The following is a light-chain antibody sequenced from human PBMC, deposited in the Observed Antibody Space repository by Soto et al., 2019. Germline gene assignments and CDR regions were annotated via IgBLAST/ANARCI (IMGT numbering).Light chain of an antibody. J-gene: IGKJ5*01. CDR2: GAS. Sequence: VMTQSPLSLPVTPGEPASISCRSSQSLLYSDGYNYLAWYLQKPGQAPRFLIYGASSRATGIPDRFSGSGSGTDFTLTISRLEPEDFAVYYCQQYGGTPPITFGQGTRLEIK. CDR1: QSLLYSDGYNY. CDR3: QQYGGTPPIT. V-gene: IGKV3-20*01.